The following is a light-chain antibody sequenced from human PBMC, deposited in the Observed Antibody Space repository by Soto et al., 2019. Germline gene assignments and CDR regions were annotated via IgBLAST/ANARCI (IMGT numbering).Light chain of an antibody. CDR2: DAS. Sequence: DIQMTQSPSPLSASVGDSVTITCRASQSISSWLAWYQQKPGKAPKLLIYDASSLESGVPSRFSGSGSGTEFTLTISSPQPDDFATYYCQQYNSYGYTFGQGTKLEIK. CDR3: QQYNSYGYT. V-gene: IGKV1-5*01. J-gene: IGKJ2*01. CDR1: QSISSW.